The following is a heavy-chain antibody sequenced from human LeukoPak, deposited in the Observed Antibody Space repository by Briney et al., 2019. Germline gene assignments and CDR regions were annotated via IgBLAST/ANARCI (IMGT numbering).Heavy chain of an antibody. Sequence: PGGSLRLSCAASGFTFSSYDMYWVRQAPGKGLEYVSGISSNGGSTYYANSVKGRLTISRDNSKNTLYLQMGSLRAEDTAVYYCARVPSGGDYVAAFDVWGQGTMVTVSS. CDR3: ARVPSGGDYVAAFDV. J-gene: IGHJ3*01. V-gene: IGHV3-64*01. CDR2: ISSNGGST. D-gene: IGHD2-21*01. CDR1: GFTFSSYD.